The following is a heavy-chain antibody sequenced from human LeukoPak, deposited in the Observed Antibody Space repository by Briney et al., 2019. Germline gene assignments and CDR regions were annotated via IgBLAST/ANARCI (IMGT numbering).Heavy chain of an antibody. CDR1: GFTFSSYW. CDR3: ARAWIELWSHDY. J-gene: IGHJ4*02. Sequence: PXGSLRLSCAASGFTFSSYWMRWVRQAPGKGLEWVANIKQDGSDKYYVDSVKGRFTISKDNAKSSLYLQMNSLRAEDTAVYYCARAWIELWSHDYWGQGTLVTVSS. CDR2: IKQDGSDK. D-gene: IGHD5-18*01. V-gene: IGHV3-7*03.